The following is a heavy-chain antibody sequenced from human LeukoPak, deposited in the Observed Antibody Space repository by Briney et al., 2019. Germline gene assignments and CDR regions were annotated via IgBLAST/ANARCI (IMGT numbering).Heavy chain of an antibody. J-gene: IGHJ4*02. V-gene: IGHV1-18*01. CDR1: GYTFTSYA. D-gene: IGHD5-18*01. CDR2: VSAYNGNT. Sequence: ASVKVSCKTSGYTFTSYAMHWVRQAPGQGLEWMGWVSAYNGNTNYAQKLQGRVTMTTDTSTSTAYMELRSLRSDDTAVYYCAREVDTAMDLDHWGQGTLVTVSS. CDR3: AREVDTAMDLDH.